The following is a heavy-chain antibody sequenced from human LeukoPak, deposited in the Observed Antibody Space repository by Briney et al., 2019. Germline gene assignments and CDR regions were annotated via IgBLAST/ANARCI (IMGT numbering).Heavy chain of an antibody. D-gene: IGHD6-13*01. CDR3: ARQYSNNWYDDRGWFDP. J-gene: IGHJ5*02. V-gene: IGHV4-34*01. CDR1: GGSFSGYY. CDR2: INHTGNT. Sequence: SETLSLTCAVYGGSFSGYYWSWIRQPPGKGLEWIGEINHTGNTNYNPSLKSRVTISVDTSKKQFSLKLSSVTAADTAVYYCARQYSNNWYDDRGWFDPWGQGTLVTVSS.